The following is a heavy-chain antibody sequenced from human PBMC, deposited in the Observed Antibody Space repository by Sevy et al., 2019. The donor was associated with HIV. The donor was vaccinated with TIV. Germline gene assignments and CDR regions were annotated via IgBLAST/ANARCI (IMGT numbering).Heavy chain of an antibody. D-gene: IGHD3-3*01. CDR1: GGTFGSYA. Sequence: ASVKVSCKASGGTFGSYAISWVRQAPGHGLEWMGGMIPIFGTANYAQKFQGRVTITAYESTSTAYMELSSLRSEDTAVYYCARADRGDFWSGYFLDYWGQGTLVTVSS. CDR3: ARADRGDFWSGYFLDY. J-gene: IGHJ4*02. CDR2: MIPIFGTA. V-gene: IGHV1-69*13.